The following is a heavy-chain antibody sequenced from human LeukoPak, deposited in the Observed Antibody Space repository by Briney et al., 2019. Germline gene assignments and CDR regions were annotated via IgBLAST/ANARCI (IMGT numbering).Heavy chain of an antibody. CDR3: ARVLDSSGYYYGFDP. J-gene: IGHJ5*02. D-gene: IGHD3-22*01. V-gene: IGHV4-59*12. CDR2: IYYSGST. CDR1: GGSIISYY. Sequence: SETLSLTCTVSGGSIISYYWSWIRQPPGKGLEWIGYIYYSGSTNYNPSLKSRVTISVDTSKNQFSLKLSSVTAADTAVYYCARVLDSSGYYYGFDPWGQGTLVTVSS.